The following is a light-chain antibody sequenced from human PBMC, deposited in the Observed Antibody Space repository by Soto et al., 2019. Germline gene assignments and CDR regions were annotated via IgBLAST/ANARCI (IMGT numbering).Light chain of an antibody. Sequence: DIQMTQSPSTLSASVGDRVTITCRASQSIATWLAWYQQKPGKAPNLLIYDASNLESGVPSRFSGSGSGTEFTLTISSLQPDDLATYYCQQYNSYRTFGQGTKVELK. V-gene: IGKV1-5*01. CDR3: QQYNSYRT. J-gene: IGKJ1*01. CDR2: DAS. CDR1: QSIATW.